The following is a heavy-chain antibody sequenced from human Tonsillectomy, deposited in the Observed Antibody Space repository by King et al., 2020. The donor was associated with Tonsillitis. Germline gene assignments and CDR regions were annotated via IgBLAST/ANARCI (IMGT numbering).Heavy chain of an antibody. D-gene: IGHD3-3*01. J-gene: IGHJ4*02. CDR2: ISYDVTNK. CDR3: AKMGDFWSGYSDY. CDR1: GFTFSNYG. V-gene: IGHV3-30*18. Sequence: VQLVESGGGVVQPGRSLRLSCAASGFTFSNYGMHWVRQAPGKGLEWVAVISYDVTNKYYADSGKGRFTISRDNSKNTLSLQMNSLRAEDTAVYYCAKMGDFWSGYSDYWGQGTQVTVSS.